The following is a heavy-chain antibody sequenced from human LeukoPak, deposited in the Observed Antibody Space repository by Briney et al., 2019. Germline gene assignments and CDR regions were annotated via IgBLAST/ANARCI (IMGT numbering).Heavy chain of an antibody. CDR2: IYHSGST. CDR3: ARVLANQRPSNLDY. Sequence: SGTLSLTCAVSGGFISSSNWWTWVRQPPGKGLEWIGEIYHSGSTNYNPSLKGRVTISVDKSKNQFSLKLSSVTAADTAVYYCARVLANQRPSNLDYWGEGTLVTVSS. D-gene: IGHD4/OR15-4a*01. V-gene: IGHV4-4*02. CDR1: GGFISSSNW. J-gene: IGHJ4*02.